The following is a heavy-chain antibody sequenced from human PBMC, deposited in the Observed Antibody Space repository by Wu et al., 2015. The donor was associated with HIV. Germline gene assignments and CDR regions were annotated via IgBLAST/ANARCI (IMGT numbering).Heavy chain of an antibody. Sequence: QVQLVQSGAEVKKPGASVKVSCKASGYTFTNYDVNWVRQATGQGLEWMGWMNTNRGNTDFAQKFQGRITMTRNTSISTVYMELSSLRSEDTAVYFCARYFGLPVWGQGTLVTVSS. CDR1: GYTFTNYD. D-gene: IGHD3/OR15-3a*01. CDR2: MNTNRGNT. V-gene: IGHV1-8*01. CDR3: ARYFGLPV. J-gene: IGHJ4*02.